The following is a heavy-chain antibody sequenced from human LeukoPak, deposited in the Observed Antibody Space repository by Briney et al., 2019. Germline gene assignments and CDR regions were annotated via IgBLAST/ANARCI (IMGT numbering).Heavy chain of an antibody. CDR2: ISAYNGNT. D-gene: IGHD2-15*01. V-gene: IGHV1-18*01. Sequence: EASVKVSCKASVYTFTSYGISWVRQAPGQPREWMGWISAYNGNTNYAQKLQGRVTMTTDTSTSTAYMELRSLRSDDTAVYYCARSYCSGGSCYLFDYWGQGTLVTVSS. CDR3: ARSYCSGGSCYLFDY. CDR1: VYTFTSYG. J-gene: IGHJ4*02.